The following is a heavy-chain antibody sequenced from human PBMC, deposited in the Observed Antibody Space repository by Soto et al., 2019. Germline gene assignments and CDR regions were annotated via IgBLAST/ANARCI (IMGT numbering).Heavy chain of an antibody. D-gene: IGHD6-19*01. Sequence: EVQLVESGGGLVQPGGSLRLSCAASGFTFSSYNMNWVRQAPVKGLEWVSYISSSSSTIYYADSVKGRYTISRDNAKNSLYLPMISLRSEDTAVYYCARSEQWLVSAFDIWGQGTMVTVSS. V-gene: IGHV3-48*01. CDR3: ARSEQWLVSAFDI. CDR2: ISSSSSTI. J-gene: IGHJ3*02. CDR1: GFTFSSYN.